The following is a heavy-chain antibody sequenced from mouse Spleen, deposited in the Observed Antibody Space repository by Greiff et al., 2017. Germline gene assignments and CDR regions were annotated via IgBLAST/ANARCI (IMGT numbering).Heavy chain of an antibody. D-gene: IGHD1-1*01. CDR1: GYTFTSYW. V-gene: IGHV1-59*01. J-gene: IGHJ4*01. CDR3: ARRSYYYGSSYYAMDY. Sequence: QVQLQQPGAELVRPGTSVKLSCKASGYTFTSYWMHWVKQRPGQGLEWIGVIDPSDSYTNYNQKFKGKATLTVDTSSSTAYMQLSSLTSEDSAVYYCARRSYYYGSSYYAMDYWGQGTSVTVSS. CDR2: IDPSDSYT.